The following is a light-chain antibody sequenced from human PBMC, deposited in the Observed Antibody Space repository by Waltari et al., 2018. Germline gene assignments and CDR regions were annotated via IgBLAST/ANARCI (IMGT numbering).Light chain of an antibody. J-gene: IGLJ1*01. V-gene: IGLV2-14*01. Sequence: QSALTQPASVSGSPGQSITISCTGSSTDVGAYNFVSWYQQHPGKVPKLILYDVGNRPSGSSHRFSASKSGNPASLTISGLQEEDEGEYYCSSYTTSTTLLFGTGTRLTVL. CDR1: STDVGAYNF. CDR3: SSYTTSTTLL. CDR2: DVG.